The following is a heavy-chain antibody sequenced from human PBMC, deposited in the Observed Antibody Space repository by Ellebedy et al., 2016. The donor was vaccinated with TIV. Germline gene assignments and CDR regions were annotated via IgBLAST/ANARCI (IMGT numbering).Heavy chain of an antibody. CDR1: GFTVSSNY. CDR3: AKGLHTAMVLAFDY. Sequence: GGSLRLXXAASGFTVSSNYMSWVRQAPGKGLEWVSAISGSGGSTYYADSVKGRFTIPRDNSKNTLYLQLNSLRAEDTAVYYCAKGLHTAMVLAFDYWGQGTLVTVSS. CDR2: ISGSGGST. D-gene: IGHD5-18*01. J-gene: IGHJ4*02. V-gene: IGHV3-23*01.